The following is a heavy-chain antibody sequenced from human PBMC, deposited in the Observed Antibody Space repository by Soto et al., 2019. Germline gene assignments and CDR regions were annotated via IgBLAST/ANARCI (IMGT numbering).Heavy chain of an antibody. CDR3: ARGYLPGGNTFYFDY. Sequence: SETLSLTCAVSSGSIDNVYWWSWVRQSPGKGLEWIGETSHDGVTNYNPSLEGRVTISIDKSKNQFYLDLNSVTAADTAVYYCARGYLPGGNTFYFDYRGQGALVTVSS. CDR1: SGSIDNVYW. V-gene: IGHV4-4*02. D-gene: IGHD2-15*01. CDR2: TSHDGVT. J-gene: IGHJ4*02.